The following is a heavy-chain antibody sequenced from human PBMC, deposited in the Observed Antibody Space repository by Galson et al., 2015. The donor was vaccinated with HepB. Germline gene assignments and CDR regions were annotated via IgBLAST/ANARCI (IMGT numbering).Heavy chain of an antibody. CDR2: IIPILGIA. D-gene: IGHD3-22*01. J-gene: IGHJ4*02. V-gene: IGHV1-69*04. Sequence: SVKVSCKASGDTFSSYAISWVRQAPGQGLEWMGRIIPILGIANYAQKFQGRVTITADKSTSTAYMELSSLRSEDTAVYYCARDGGWYYDSSGYRFDYWGQGTLVTVSS. CDR3: ARDGGWYYDSSGYRFDY. CDR1: GDTFSSYA.